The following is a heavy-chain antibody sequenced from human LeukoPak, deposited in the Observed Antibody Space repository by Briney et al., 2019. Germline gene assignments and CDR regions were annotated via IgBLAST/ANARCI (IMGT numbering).Heavy chain of an antibody. CDR2: INPNSGGT. Sequence: ASLKVSCNASGYTFTGYYMHWVRQAPGQGIELMGWINPNSGGTNYAQKFQGWVTMTRDTSISTAYRELSRLRSDDTAVYYCARGGMVRGVLGDYWGQGTLVTVSS. V-gene: IGHV1-2*04. CDR1: GYTFTGYY. D-gene: IGHD3-10*01. J-gene: IGHJ4*02. CDR3: ARGGMVRGVLGDY.